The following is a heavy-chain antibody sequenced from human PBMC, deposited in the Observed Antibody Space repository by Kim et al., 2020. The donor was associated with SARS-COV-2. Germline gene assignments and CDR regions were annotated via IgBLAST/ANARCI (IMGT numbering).Heavy chain of an antibody. V-gene: IGHV1-3*01. J-gene: IGHJ5*02. Sequence: KFQGRVTITRDTSASTAYMELSSLRSEDTAVYYCARGPILEQLPAGWFDPWGQGTLVTVSS. D-gene: IGHD6-13*01. CDR3: ARGPILEQLPAGWFDP.